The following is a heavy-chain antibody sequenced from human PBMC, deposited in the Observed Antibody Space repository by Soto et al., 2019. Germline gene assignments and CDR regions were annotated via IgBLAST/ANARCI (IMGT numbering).Heavy chain of an antibody. CDR3: AKASNSVWFGELTFDY. Sequence: GGSLRLSCAASGFIFSNYGMHWVRQAPGKGLEWVAIISYDGSNKYYADSVKGRFTISRDNSKNTLYLQMNSLRAEDTAVYYCAKASNSVWFGELTFDYWGQGTLVTVS. CDR1: GFIFSNYG. V-gene: IGHV3-30*18. J-gene: IGHJ4*02. D-gene: IGHD3-10*01. CDR2: ISYDGSNK.